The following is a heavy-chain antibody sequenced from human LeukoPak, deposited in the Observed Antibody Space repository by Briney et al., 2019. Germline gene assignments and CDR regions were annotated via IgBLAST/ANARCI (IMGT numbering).Heavy chain of an antibody. V-gene: IGHV4-59*01. CDR2: IHYSGRA. CDR3: VRFGVNYDMDV. D-gene: IGHD3-16*01. Sequence: SETLSLTCSVSGVSISGYYWTWVRQPPGKGLEWIGHIHYSGRAYYNPSLKSRITMSVDTSRNQISLKLSSVTAADTAIYYCVRFGVNYDMDVWGQGTTVTVFS. CDR1: GVSISGYY. J-gene: IGHJ6*02.